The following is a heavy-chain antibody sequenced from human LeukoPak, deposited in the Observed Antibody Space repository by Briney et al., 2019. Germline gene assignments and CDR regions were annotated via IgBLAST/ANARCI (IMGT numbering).Heavy chain of an antibody. CDR1: GGSFSGYY. Sequence: SETLSLTCAAYGGSFSGYYWSWIRQPPGKGLEWIGEINHSGSTNYNPSLKSRVTISVDTSKNQFSLKLSSVTAADTAVYYCARVRVGATDYFDYWGQGTLVTVSS. V-gene: IGHV4-34*01. J-gene: IGHJ4*02. CDR3: ARVRVGATDYFDY. CDR2: INHSGST. D-gene: IGHD1-26*01.